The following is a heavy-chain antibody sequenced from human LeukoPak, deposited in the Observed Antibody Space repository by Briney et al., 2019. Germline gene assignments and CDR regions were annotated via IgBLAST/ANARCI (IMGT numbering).Heavy chain of an antibody. V-gene: IGHV2-70*01. J-gene: IGHJ5*02. CDR3: ARIWFGELAFDP. D-gene: IGHD3-10*01. CDR1: GFSLSTSGMC. Sequence: SGPTLVNPTQTLTLTCTFSGFSLSTSGMCVSWIRQPPGKALEWLALIDWDDDKYYSTSLRTRLTISKDTSKNQVVLTMTNMDPVDTATYYCARIWFGELAFDPWGQGTLVTVSS. CDR2: IDWDDDK.